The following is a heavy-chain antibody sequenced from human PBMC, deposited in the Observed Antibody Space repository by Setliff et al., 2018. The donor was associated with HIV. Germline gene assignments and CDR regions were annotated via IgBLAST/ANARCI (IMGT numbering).Heavy chain of an antibody. CDR1: GYTFTSYG. CDR2: ISAYNGNT. D-gene: IGHD3-22*01. CDR3: AREYRAYYYDSSGVGDY. Sequence: ASVKVSCKASGYTFTSYGISWVRQAPGQGLEWMEWISAYNGNTNYAQKLQGRVTMTTDTSTSTAYMELRSLRSDDTAVYYCAREYRAYYYDSSGVGDYWGQGTLVTVSS. J-gene: IGHJ4*02. V-gene: IGHV1-18*01.